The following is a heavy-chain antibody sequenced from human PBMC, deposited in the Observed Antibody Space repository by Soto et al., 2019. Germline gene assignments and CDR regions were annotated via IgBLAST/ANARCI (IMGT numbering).Heavy chain of an antibody. CDR2: MDPNSGST. V-gene: IGHV1-8*01. CDR1: GYTFTSYD. J-gene: IGHJ6*02. Sequence: QAQLVQSGAEVKKPGASVKVSCKASGYTFTSYDINWVRQAPGQGLEWLGWMDPNSGSTGYAQNFQGRVTMTMNISINTPHMELSSLRSEDTAVYYCARERKFDFWRKGLDVWGQGTTVTVSS. D-gene: IGHD3-3*01. CDR3: ARERKFDFWRKGLDV.